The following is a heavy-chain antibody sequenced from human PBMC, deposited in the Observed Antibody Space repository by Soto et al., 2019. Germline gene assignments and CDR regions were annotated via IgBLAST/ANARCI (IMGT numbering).Heavy chain of an antibody. D-gene: IGHD5-18*01. V-gene: IGHV4-30-2*01. CDR2: IYPSGMP. CDR3: ARERGGYGLFDS. J-gene: IGHJ4*02. Sequence: SETLSLTCTVSGGSISNATYSWSWIRQPPGKGLEWIGYIYPSGMPFHNPSLRSRVTISIDRSNDQFSLNLKSVTAADTAVYYCARERGGYGLFDSWGQGTLVTVSS. CDR1: GGSISNATYS.